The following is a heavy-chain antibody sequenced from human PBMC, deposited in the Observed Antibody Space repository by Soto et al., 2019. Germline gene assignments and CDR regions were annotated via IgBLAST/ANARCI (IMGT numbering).Heavy chain of an antibody. Sequence: GESLKISCKGSGYSFTSYWISWVRQMPGKGLEWMGRIDPSDSYTNYSPSFQGHVTISADKSISTAYLQWSSLKASDTAMYYCARHGITMVRGVISRTGWFDPWGQGTLVTVSS. CDR1: GYSFTSYW. CDR2: IDPSDSYT. J-gene: IGHJ5*02. CDR3: ARHGITMVRGVISRTGWFDP. D-gene: IGHD3-10*01. V-gene: IGHV5-10-1*01.